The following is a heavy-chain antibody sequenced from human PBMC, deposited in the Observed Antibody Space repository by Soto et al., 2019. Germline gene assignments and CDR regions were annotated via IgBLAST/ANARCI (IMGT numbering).Heavy chain of an antibody. CDR3: ARQWKSSGSSRSVDH. CDR2: IDPSDSYT. D-gene: IGHD1-26*01. V-gene: IGHV5-10-1*01. Sequence: PWESLKISCKASGYSFTNYWISWVRQMPGKGLEWMARIDPSDSYTFYSPSFQGHVTISADKSISTAYLQWSRLKASDAAIYFCARQWKSSGSSRSVDHWGQGTLVTVSS. J-gene: IGHJ4*02. CDR1: GYSFTNYW.